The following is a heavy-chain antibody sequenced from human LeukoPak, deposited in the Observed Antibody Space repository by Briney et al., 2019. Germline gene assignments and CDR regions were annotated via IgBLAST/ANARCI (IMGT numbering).Heavy chain of an antibody. CDR1: GGSFSGYY. Sequence: KASETLSLTCAVYGGSFSGYYWTWIRQPPGKGLEWIGYIYYNGITTYNPSLKSRVTISVDTSKNQFSLKLRSVTAADTAVYYCASLGTYRFDYWGQGTLVTVSS. CDR2: IYYNGIT. J-gene: IGHJ4*02. V-gene: IGHV4-59*08. CDR3: ASLGTYRFDY. D-gene: IGHD1-26*01.